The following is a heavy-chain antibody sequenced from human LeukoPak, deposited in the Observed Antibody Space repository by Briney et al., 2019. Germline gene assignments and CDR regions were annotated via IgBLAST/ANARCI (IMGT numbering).Heavy chain of an antibody. CDR2: IYPGDSDT. CDR1: GYSFTSYW. CDR3: ATGGLVQLAPLNDAFDI. D-gene: IGHD6-13*01. V-gene: IGHV5-51*01. Sequence: GESLKISCKGSGYSFTSYWIDWVRQMPGKGLEWMGIIYPGDSDTRYSPSFQGQVTISADKSISTAYLQWSSLKASDTAMYYCATGGLVQLAPLNDAFDIWGQGTMVTVSS. J-gene: IGHJ3*02.